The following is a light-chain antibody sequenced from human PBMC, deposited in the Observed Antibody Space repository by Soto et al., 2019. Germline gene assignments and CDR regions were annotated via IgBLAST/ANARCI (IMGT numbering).Light chain of an antibody. J-gene: IGKJ1*01. Sequence: EIVLTQSPGTLSLSPGEGATLSCRASQSISTTYLAWYQQKPGQAPRLLIYGASSRATDIPDRFSGSGSETDFTLTISRLEPEDFAVYYCQQYGSSSWTFGQGTKVEIK. CDR2: GAS. CDR3: QQYGSSSWT. V-gene: IGKV3-20*01. CDR1: QSISTTY.